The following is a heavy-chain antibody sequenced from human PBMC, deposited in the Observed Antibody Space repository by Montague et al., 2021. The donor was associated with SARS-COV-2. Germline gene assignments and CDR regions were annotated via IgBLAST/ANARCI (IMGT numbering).Heavy chain of an antibody. J-gene: IGHJ4*02. V-gene: IGHV4-61*02. CDR2: FYNSGST. D-gene: IGHD6-19*01. CDR3: ARLRGAGLNYFDY. CDR1: GGSISSGGYY. Sequence: TLSLTCTGSGGSISSGGYYWSWIRQPAGKALEWIGRFYNSGSTNYNPSLKSRVTISVDTSKNQFSLKLSSVTAADTAVYYCARLRGAGLNYFDYWGQGTLVTVSS.